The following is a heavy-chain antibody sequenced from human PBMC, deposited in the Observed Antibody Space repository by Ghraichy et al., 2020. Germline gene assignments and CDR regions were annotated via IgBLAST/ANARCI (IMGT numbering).Heavy chain of an antibody. J-gene: IGHJ4*02. CDR2: ISSSSNYI. V-gene: IGHV3-21*01. D-gene: IGHD6-19*01. CDR3: ARDLEKGSGWPCHY. CDR1: GFTFSTYS. Sequence: GGSLRLSCAASGFTFSTYSMNWVRQAPGRGLEWVSSISSSSNYIYYADSVKGRFTISRDNAKNSLYLQMNSLRAEDTAVDYCARDLEKGSGWPCHYWGQGTLVTVSS.